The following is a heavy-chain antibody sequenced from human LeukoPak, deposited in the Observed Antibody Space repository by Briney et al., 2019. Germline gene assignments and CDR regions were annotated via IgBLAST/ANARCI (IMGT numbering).Heavy chain of an antibody. J-gene: IGHJ4*02. D-gene: IGHD2-15*01. CDR1: GFTFSSYA. V-gene: IGHV3-23*01. CDR2: ISGSGGST. Sequence: GGSLRLSCAASGFTFSSYAMSWVRQAPGKGLEWVSAISGSGGSTYYADSVKGRFTISRDNSKNTLYLQMNSLRADDTAVYYCAKVPRYCSGGSCYAGYFEYWGQGTLVTVSS. CDR3: AKVPRYCSGGSCYAGYFEY.